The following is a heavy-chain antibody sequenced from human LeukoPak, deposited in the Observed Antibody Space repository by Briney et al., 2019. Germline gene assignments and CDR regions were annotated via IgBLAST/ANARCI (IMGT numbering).Heavy chain of an antibody. V-gene: IGHV4-34*01. CDR1: GGSFSGYY. CDR3: ARCRPYYDFWSGYYGVYYFDY. Sequence: SETLSLTCAVYGGSFSGYYWSWIRQPPGKGLEWIGEINHSGSTNYNPSLKSRVTILVDTSKNQYSLKLSSVTAADTAVYYCARCRPYYDFWSGYYGVYYFDYWGQGTLVTVSS. J-gene: IGHJ4*02. D-gene: IGHD3-3*01. CDR2: INHSGST.